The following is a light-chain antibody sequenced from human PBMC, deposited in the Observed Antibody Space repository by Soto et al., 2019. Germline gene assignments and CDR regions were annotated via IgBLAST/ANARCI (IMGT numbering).Light chain of an antibody. CDR2: KAS. J-gene: IGKJ1*01. CDR1: QSISSW. Sequence: DITMTQSPSAVSASVGDRVTSTFRASQSISSWLAWCPQQPGKAPKLLIYKASSLESGVPSRFSGSGSGTEFTLTISSLPPDDFATYYCQQYNSYSKFGQGTKVDI. CDR3: QQYNSYSK. V-gene: IGKV1-5*03.